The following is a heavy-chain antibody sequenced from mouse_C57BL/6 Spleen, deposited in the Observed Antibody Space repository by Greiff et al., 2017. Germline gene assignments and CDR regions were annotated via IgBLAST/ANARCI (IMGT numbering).Heavy chain of an antibody. Sequence: QVQLQQSGAELVKPGASVKISCKASGYAFSSYWMNWVKQRPGKGLEWIGQIYPGDGDTNYNGKFKGKATLTADKSSSTAYMQLSSLTSEDSAVYFCARKGDYDYGGFAYWGQGTLVTVSA. CDR3: ARKGDYDYGGFAY. J-gene: IGHJ3*01. CDR2: IYPGDGDT. V-gene: IGHV1-80*01. D-gene: IGHD2-4*01. CDR1: GYAFSSYW.